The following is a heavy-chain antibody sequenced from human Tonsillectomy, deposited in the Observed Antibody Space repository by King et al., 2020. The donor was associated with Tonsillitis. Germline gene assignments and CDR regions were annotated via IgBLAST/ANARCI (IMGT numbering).Heavy chain of an antibody. Sequence: QMQESGPGLVKPSETLFLTCTVSGGSITSASYYWGWIRQPPGKGLEWIGSIYYTDNTYYNPSLKSRVTISVDTSKNQFSLKLSSVTAADTAVYYCARPPTSLSGWYFDYWGQGTLVPVSS. CDR1: GGSITSASYY. CDR3: ARPPTSLSGWYFDY. CDR2: IYYTDNT. J-gene: IGHJ4*02. V-gene: IGHV4-39*01.